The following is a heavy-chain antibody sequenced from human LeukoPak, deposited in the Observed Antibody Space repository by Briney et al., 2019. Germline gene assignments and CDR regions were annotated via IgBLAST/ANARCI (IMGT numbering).Heavy chain of an antibody. CDR3: ARDRGAVGPPDY. Sequence: ASVKVSCKASGYTFTGYYMHWVRQAPGQGLEWMGWINPNGSGTNYAQKFQGRVTMTRDTSISTAYMELSRLRSDDTAVYYCARDRGAVGPPDYWGQGTLVTVSS. CDR1: GYTFTGYY. J-gene: IGHJ4*02. CDR2: INPNGSGT. V-gene: IGHV1-2*02. D-gene: IGHD6-19*01.